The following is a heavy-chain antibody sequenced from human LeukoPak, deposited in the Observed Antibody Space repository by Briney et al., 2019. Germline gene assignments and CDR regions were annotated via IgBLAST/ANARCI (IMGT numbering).Heavy chain of an antibody. Sequence: ASVTVSCKASGYTFTSYGISWVRQAPGQGLEWMGWISAYNGNTNYAQKLQGRVTITTDTSTSTAYMELRSLRSDDTAVYYCARDRWSYYDSSGYLYYFDYWGQGTLVTVSS. CDR3: ARDRWSYYDSSGYLYYFDY. D-gene: IGHD3-22*01. J-gene: IGHJ4*02. CDR2: ISAYNGNT. CDR1: GYTFTSYG. V-gene: IGHV1-18*01.